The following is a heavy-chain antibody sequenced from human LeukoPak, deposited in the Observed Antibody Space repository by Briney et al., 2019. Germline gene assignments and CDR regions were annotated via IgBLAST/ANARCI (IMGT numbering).Heavy chain of an antibody. J-gene: IGHJ6*02. Sequence: PGGSLRLSCAASGFTFSSYAMSWVGQAPGKGLEWFSGITSSGRSTYYADSGKGRFAISRDNSKYTLFLQMSSLRAEDTAVYYCAKGSPLELGAGESYYHGMDVWGQGTTVIVSS. CDR3: AKGSPLELGAGESYYHGMDV. D-gene: IGHD3-10*01. CDR1: GFTFSSYA. CDR2: ITSSGRST. V-gene: IGHV3-23*01.